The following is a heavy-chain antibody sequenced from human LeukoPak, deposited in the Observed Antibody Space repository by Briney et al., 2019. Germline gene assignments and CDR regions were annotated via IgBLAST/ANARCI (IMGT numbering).Heavy chain of an antibody. Sequence: ASVKVSCKASGYTFTGYYMHWVRQAPGQGLEWMGWINPNSGGTNYAQKFQGRVTMTRDTSISTAYMELSRLRSDDTAVYYCARALVVGAKYFDYWGQGTLVTVSS. CDR2: INPNSGGT. V-gene: IGHV1-2*02. D-gene: IGHD2-15*01. CDR3: ARALVVGAKYFDY. CDR1: GYTFTGYY. J-gene: IGHJ4*02.